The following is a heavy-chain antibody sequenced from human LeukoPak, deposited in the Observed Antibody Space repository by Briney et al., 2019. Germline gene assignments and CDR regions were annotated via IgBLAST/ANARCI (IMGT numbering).Heavy chain of an antibody. CDR3: AKAKGEVIGAFAI. V-gene: IGHV3-30*18. D-gene: IGHD3-16*01. CDR1: RFTFISYG. J-gene: IGHJ3*02. Sequence: GRSLRLSCAASRFTFISYGMHWVRQAPGKGREWGAVISYDGNNRYYADSVKGRFTISRYNSKNTLYLQMNSLRAEDTAVYYRAKAKGEVIGAFAIWRQGTMVTVCS. CDR2: ISYDGNNR.